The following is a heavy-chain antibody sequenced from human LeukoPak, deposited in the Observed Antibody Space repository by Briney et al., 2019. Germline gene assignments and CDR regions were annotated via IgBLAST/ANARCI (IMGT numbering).Heavy chain of an antibody. J-gene: IGHJ4*02. CDR2: INPSGGST. Sequence: VASVKVSCKASGYTFSSYYMHWVRQAPEQGLEWMGVINPSGGSTSYAQRFQGRVTMTRDTSTSTFYMELSSLRSEDTAVYYCARHSLPGTTPFDYWGQGTLVTVSS. CDR1: GYTFSSYY. V-gene: IGHV1-46*01. CDR3: ARHSLPGTTPFDY. D-gene: IGHD1-1*01.